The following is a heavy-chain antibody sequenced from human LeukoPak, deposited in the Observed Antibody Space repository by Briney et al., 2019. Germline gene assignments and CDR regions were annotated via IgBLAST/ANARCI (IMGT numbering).Heavy chain of an antibody. D-gene: IGHD2-15*01. Sequence: SETLSLTCTVSGGSISSYYWSWIRQPAGKGLEWIGRIYTSGSTNYNPSLKSRVTMSVETSKNQFSLKLSSVTAADTAVYYCARGVCSGGSCYTYFDYWGQGTLVTVSS. CDR1: GGSISSYY. CDR2: IYTSGST. J-gene: IGHJ4*02. CDR3: ARGVCSGGSCYTYFDY. V-gene: IGHV4-4*07.